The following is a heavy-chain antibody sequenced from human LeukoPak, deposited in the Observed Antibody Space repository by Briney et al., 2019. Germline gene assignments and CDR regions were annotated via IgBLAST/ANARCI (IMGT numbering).Heavy chain of an antibody. CDR1: GYTFTDYY. CDR2: INAKSGGR. V-gene: IGHV1-2*02. D-gene: IGHD2-2*01. Sequence: ASVKVSCKASGYTFTDYYMHWVRQAPGQGLEWMGWINAKSGGRSYAQRFQGRVTMTRDTSISTAYMELSRLRSDDTAVYYCATGERLVPAAMWFDYWGQGTLVTVSP. J-gene: IGHJ4*02. CDR3: ATGERLVPAAMWFDY.